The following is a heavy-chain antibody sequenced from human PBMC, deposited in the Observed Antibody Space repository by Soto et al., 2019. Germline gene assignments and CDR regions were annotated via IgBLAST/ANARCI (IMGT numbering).Heavy chain of an antibody. V-gene: IGHV3-30-3*01. CDR1: GFTFSSYP. Sequence: GGSLRLSCVASGFTFSSYPMSWVRQAPGKGLEWVALISYDGSDKDYADSVKVRFTISRDNSMNTLFLQMNSLRAEDTAVYYCARDYYKYYDSSGYYRSPAYWGQGTLVTVSS. J-gene: IGHJ4*02. CDR2: ISYDGSDK. D-gene: IGHD3-22*01. CDR3: ARDYYKYYDSSGYYRSPAY.